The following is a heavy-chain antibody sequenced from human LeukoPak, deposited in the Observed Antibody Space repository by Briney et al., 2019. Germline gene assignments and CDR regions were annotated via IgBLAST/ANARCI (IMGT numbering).Heavy chain of an antibody. CDR3: ARALMVRGVIDWFDP. V-gene: IGHV3-66*01. D-gene: IGHD3-10*01. CDR1: GFTVSSNY. CDR2: IYSGGST. Sequence: PGGSLRLSCAASGFTVSSNYMSWVRQAPGKGLEWVSVIYSGGSTYCADSVKGRFTISRDNSKNTLYLQMNSLRAEDTAVYYCARALMVRGVIDWFDPWGQGTLVTVSS. J-gene: IGHJ5*02.